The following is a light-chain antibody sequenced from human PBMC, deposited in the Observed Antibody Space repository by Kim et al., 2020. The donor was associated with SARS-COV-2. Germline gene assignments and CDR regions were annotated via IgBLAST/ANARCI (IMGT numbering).Light chain of an antibody. J-gene: IGKJ2*01. CDR2: GAS. CDR3: QQYGGSPYT. V-gene: IGKV3-20*01. Sequence: AAGERDTLSCRASHSVSSNYIAWYQQKPAQAPRLLIYGASSRATGTPDRFSGSGSGTDFTLTISRLEAEDFTVYYCQQYGGSPYTFGQGTKVDIK. CDR1: HSVSSNY.